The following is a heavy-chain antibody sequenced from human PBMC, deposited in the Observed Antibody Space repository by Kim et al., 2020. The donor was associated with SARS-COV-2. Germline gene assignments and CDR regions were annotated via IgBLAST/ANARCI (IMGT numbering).Heavy chain of an antibody. CDR2: ISGNGGRT. CDR3: VFQSGGNVY. CDR1: GFTFSTYI. J-gene: IGHJ4*02. Sequence: GGSLRLSCSASGFTFSTYIMHWVRQAPGKGLEYVSGISGNGGRTYYADSLKGRFTISRDNSKNTLYLQVSSVRSEDTAVYYCVFQSGGNVYWGQGTLVTVSS. D-gene: IGHD2-15*01. V-gene: IGHV3-64D*09.